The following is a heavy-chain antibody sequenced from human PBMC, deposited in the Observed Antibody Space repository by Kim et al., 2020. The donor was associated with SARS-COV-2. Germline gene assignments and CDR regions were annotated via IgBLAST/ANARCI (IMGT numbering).Heavy chain of an antibody. J-gene: IGHJ4*02. D-gene: IGHD5-12*01. CDR2: IYCSGST. V-gene: IGHV4-39*01. CDR3: ARHLIVATSFNVGGCYFEY. CDR1: GGSISSSSYY. Sequence: SETLSLTCTVSGGSISSSSYYWGWIRQPPGKGLEWIGSIYCSGSTYYNPSLKSRVTISVDTSKNQFSLKLSSVTAAAPAVYYCARHLIVATSFNVGGCYFEYSGQGTL.